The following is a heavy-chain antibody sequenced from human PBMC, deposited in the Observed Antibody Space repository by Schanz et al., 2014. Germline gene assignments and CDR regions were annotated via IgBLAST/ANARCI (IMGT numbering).Heavy chain of an antibody. D-gene: IGHD2-8*01. CDR2: ISAYTNNT. CDR3: ARGRGVYDY. V-gene: IGHV1-18*01. J-gene: IGHJ4*02. Sequence: QVQLVQSGAEVKKPGSSVKVSCKASGYTFTSYGISWVRQAPGQGLEWMGWISAYTNNTNYAQKGQGRVTMTTDTSTGTAYMELSSLRSEDTAVYYCARGRGVYDYWGQGTLVTVSS. CDR1: GYTFTSYG.